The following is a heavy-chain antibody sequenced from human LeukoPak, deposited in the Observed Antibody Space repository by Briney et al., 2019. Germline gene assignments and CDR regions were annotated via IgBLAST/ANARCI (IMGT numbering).Heavy chain of an antibody. Sequence: SETLSLTCTVSGGSISSYYWSWIRQPPGKGLEWIGYIYYSGSTNYNPSLKSRVTISVDTSKNQFSLKLSSVTAADTAVYYCARGRLIYYYDSSGYLYYFDYWGQGTLVTVSS. V-gene: IGHV4-59*01. D-gene: IGHD3-22*01. CDR3: ARGRLIYYYDSSGYLYYFDY. J-gene: IGHJ4*02. CDR1: GGSISSYY. CDR2: IYYSGST.